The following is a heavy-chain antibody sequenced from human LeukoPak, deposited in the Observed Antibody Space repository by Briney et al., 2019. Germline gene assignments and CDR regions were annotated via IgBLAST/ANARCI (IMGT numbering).Heavy chain of an antibody. Sequence: GGSLRLSCAASGFTVSSNYMSWVRQAPGKGLEWVSVIYSGGSTYYADSVKGRFTISRDNYKNTLYLQMNSLIADDTAVYYCARGDFYVSGGYFYWGQGTLVTVSS. CDR3: ARGDFYVSGGYFY. V-gene: IGHV3-53*01. D-gene: IGHD3-22*01. CDR1: GFTVSSNY. CDR2: IYSGGST. J-gene: IGHJ4*02.